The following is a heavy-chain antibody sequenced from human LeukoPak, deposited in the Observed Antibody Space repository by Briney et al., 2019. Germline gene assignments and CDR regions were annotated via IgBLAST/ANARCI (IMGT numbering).Heavy chain of an antibody. J-gene: IGHJ4*02. V-gene: IGHV3-30-3*01. CDR1: GFTFSQYA. Sequence: GGSLRLSCAASGFTFSQYAIHWVRQAPGKGLEWVAVISYDGSNKYYADSVKGRFTISRDNSKNTLYLQMNSLGAEDTAVYYCARFGWELPFDYWGQGTLVTVSS. CDR2: ISYDGSNK. CDR3: ARFGWELPFDY. D-gene: IGHD1-26*01.